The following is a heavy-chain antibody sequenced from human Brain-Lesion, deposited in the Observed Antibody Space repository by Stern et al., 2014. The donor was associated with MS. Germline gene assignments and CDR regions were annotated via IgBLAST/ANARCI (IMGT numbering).Heavy chain of an antibody. CDR2: IFNSGST. D-gene: IGHD2-2*01. J-gene: IGHJ6*02. V-gene: IGHV4-61*02. CDR3: ARGRVVPGFQYYATDV. CDR1: GGSISSGGYY. Sequence: LQLVQSGPGLVKPSQTLSLSCTVSGGSISSGGYYWSWIRQPAGKGLEWIGRIFNSGSTRHNPSPQSPVTISIDTSKNQFSRRLNSMTAADTAVYYCARGRVVPGFQYYATDVWGQGTTVIVSS.